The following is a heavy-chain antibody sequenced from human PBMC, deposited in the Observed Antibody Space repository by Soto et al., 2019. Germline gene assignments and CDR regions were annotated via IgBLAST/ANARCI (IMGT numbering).Heavy chain of an antibody. J-gene: IGHJ6*03. D-gene: IGHD3-3*01. CDR1: GGSISSYY. Sequence: SETLSLTCTVSGGSISSYYWSWIRQPPGKGLEWIGYIYYSGSTNYNPSLKSRVTISVDTSKNQFSLKLSSVTAADTAVYYCARDSGLSDLYYYYMDVWGKGTTVTVSS. CDR2: IYYSGST. V-gene: IGHV4-59*01. CDR3: ARDSGLSDLYYYYMDV.